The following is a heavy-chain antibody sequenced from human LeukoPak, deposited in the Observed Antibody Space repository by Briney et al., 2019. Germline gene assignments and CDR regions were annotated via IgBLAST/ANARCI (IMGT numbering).Heavy chain of an antibody. Sequence: GGSLRLSCAASGFTFSSYWMSWVRQAPEMGLEWVSIISGSGSRTYYADSVKGRFTISRDNSKNTLYLQMNSLKADDTAVYYCAKDNDPIVVVPAAGSYFDYWGQGNLVTVSS. CDR2: ISGSGSRT. J-gene: IGHJ4*02. CDR3: AKDNDPIVVVPAAGSYFDY. CDR1: GFTFSSYW. D-gene: IGHD2-2*01. V-gene: IGHV3-23*01.